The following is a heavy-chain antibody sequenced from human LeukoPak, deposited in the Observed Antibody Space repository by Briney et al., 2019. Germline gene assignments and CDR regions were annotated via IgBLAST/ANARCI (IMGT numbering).Heavy chain of an antibody. CDR2: IWSGGSKT. CDR3: AKEGCGNDCSIDY. V-gene: IGHV3-30*02. J-gene: IGHJ4*02. D-gene: IGHD2-21*01. Sequence: GGSLRLSCAASGFTFSSYGMHWVRQAPGKGLEWVTVIWSGGSKTYYADSVKGRFTISRDNSKNTLYLQMNSLRVEDMAVYYCAKEGCGNDCSIDYWGQGTLVTVSS. CDR1: GFTFSSYG.